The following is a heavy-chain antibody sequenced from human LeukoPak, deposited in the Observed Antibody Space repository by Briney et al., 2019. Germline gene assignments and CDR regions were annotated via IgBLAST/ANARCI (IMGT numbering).Heavy chain of an antibody. J-gene: IGHJ4*02. CDR3: TTDIITVVVPAAMNY. D-gene: IGHD2-2*01. V-gene: IGHV3-15*07. CDR1: GFTFSNAW. CDR2: IKSKTDGGTT. Sequence: GGSLRLSCAASGFTFSNAWMNRVRQAPGKGLEWVGRIKSKTDGGTTDYAAPVKGRFTISRDDSKNTLYLQMNSLKTEDTAVYYCTTDIITVVVPAAMNYWGQGTLVTVSS.